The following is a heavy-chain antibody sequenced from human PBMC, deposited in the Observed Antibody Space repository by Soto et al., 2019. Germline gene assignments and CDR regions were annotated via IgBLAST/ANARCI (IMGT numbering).Heavy chain of an antibody. CDR2: IWYDGSNK. CDR1: GFTFSSYG. D-gene: IGHD5-18*01. V-gene: IGHV3-33*01. CDR3: ARDPFRGGYPDGGYYYGMDV. Sequence: QVQLVESGGGVVQPGRSLRLSCAASGFTFSSYGMHWVRQAPGKGLEWVAVIWYDGSNKYYADSVKGRFTISRDNSKNTXYLXMNSLRAEDTAVYYCARDPFRGGYPDGGYYYGMDVWGQGTTVTVSS. J-gene: IGHJ6*02.